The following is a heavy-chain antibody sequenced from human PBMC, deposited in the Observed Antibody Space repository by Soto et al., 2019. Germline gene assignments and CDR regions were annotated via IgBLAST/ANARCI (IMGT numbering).Heavy chain of an antibody. CDR2: VYHTGRT. V-gene: IGHV4-61*01. CDR1: GGSFKSGSYP. CDR3: ARDLAYFDS. Sequence: SETLSLTCTVSGGSFKSGSYPWSWIRQPPGKGLEWIGYVYHTGRTSYNPSLKSRVSISMDTSKNQFSLNLDSVTAADTAVYFCARDLAYFDSWGPGTLVTVSS. J-gene: IGHJ4*02.